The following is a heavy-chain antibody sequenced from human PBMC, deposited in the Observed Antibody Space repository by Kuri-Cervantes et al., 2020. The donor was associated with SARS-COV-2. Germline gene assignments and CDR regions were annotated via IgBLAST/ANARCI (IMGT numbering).Heavy chain of an antibody. CDR1: GFTFGDYS. V-gene: IGHV3-21*01. D-gene: IGHD1-26*01. Sequence: GESLKISCAASGFTFGDYSMNWVRQAPGKGLEWVSSISSSSSYIYYADSVKGRFTISRDNAKNSLYLQMNSLRAEDTAVYYCARDRRVGASRPTHFDYCGQGTLVTVSS. CDR2: ISSSSSYI. J-gene: IGHJ4*02. CDR3: ARDRRVGASRPTHFDY.